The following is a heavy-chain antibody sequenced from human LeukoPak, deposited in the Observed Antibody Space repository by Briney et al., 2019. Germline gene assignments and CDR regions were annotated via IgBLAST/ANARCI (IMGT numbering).Heavy chain of an antibody. CDR2: TKPDGSAE. Sequence: PGGSLRLSCAASGFTFRNYWMGWVRQAPGKGLEWVANTKPDGSAEYYADSVRGRFTTSRDNANNLLYLQMNRLRAEDTAVYCCARDRGFTSFDYWGQGILVTVSS. D-gene: IGHD5-12*01. V-gene: IGHV3-7*01. CDR3: ARDRGFTSFDY. CDR1: GFTFRNYW. J-gene: IGHJ4*02.